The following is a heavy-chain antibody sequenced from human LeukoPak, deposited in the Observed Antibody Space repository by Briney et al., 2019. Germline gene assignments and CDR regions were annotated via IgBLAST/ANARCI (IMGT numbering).Heavy chain of an antibody. CDR1: GFTFSSYA. CDR3: AREGPIRFGELLPTSSGDWYFDL. Sequence: PGGSLRLSCAASGFTFSSYAMSWVRQAPGKGLEWVSGINWNGGSTGYADSVKGRFTISRDNAKNSLYLQMNSLRAEDTALYHCAREGPIRFGELLPTSSGDWYFDLWGRGTLVTVSS. V-gene: IGHV3-20*01. CDR2: INWNGGST. D-gene: IGHD3-10*01. J-gene: IGHJ2*01.